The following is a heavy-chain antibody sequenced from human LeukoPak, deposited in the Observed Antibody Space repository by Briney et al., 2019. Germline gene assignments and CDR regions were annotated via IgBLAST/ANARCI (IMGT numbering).Heavy chain of an antibody. V-gene: IGHV5-51*01. CDR2: IYPGDSDT. Sequence: GESLKISCKGSGYRFASHWIGWVRQMPGKGLEWMGIIYPGDSDTRYSPSFQGQVTISADKSISAAYLQWSSLKASDTAMYYCARKRATLTTNIDYWGQGTLVTVSS. D-gene: IGHD4-17*01. J-gene: IGHJ4*02. CDR1: GYRFASHW. CDR3: ARKRATLTTNIDY.